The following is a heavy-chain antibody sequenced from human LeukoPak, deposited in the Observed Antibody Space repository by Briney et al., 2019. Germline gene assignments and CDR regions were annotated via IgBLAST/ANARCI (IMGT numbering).Heavy chain of an antibody. D-gene: IGHD3-10*01. CDR2: ISGSGGST. CDR3: AKVEADYYGSGRDFDY. Sequence: PGGSLRLSCAASGFTFSSYAMSWVRQAPGKGLEWVSAISGSGGSTYYADSVKGRFTISRDNSKNTLYLQMNSLRAEDTAAYYCAKVEADYYGSGRDFDYWGQGTLVSVSS. CDR1: GFTFSSYA. J-gene: IGHJ4*02. V-gene: IGHV3-23*01.